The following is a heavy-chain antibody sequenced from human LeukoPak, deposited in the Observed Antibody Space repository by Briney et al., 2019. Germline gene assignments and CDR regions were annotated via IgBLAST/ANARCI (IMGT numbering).Heavy chain of an antibody. CDR3: ATASGPNCSSTSCYLNC. J-gene: IGHJ4*02. CDR2: IRGSGNST. V-gene: IGHV3-23*01. D-gene: IGHD2-2*01. CDR1: GFTFSSYA. Sequence: GGSLRLSCAASGFTFSSYAMSWVRQAPGKGLEWVPAIRGSGNSTNYADSVKGWFTISTDHSKNTMYLQMNSLRAEDTAVYYCATASGPNCSSTSCYLNCWGEGTLVTVSS.